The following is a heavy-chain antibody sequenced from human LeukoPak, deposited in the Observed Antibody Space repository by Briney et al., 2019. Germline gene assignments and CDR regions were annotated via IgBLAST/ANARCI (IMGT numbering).Heavy chain of an antibody. CDR3: AEDQPLEPFHY. CDR1: GFTFSTFG. V-gene: IGHV3-30*02. D-gene: IGHD1-14*01. Sequence: GGSLRLSCAASGFTFSTFGMHWVRQAPGKGLEWVAFIQYDGSVRFYADSVKGRFTISRDNSKNALYLQMNSLRAEDTAIYYCAEDQPLEPFHYWGQGALDTVSS. CDR2: IQYDGSVR. J-gene: IGHJ4*02.